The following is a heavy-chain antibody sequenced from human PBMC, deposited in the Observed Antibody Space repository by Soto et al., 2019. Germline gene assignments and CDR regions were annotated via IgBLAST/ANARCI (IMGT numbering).Heavy chain of an antibody. J-gene: IGHJ6*02. CDR1: GFTFSSHG. D-gene: IGHD2-15*01. CDR3: AREWELVLGPPRYYYGMDV. Sequence: HLGGSLRLSCAASGFTFSSHGMHWVRQAPGKGLEWVAVIWYDGSNKYYADSVKGRFTISRDNSKNTLYLQMNSLRAEDTAVYYCAREWELVLGPPRYYYGMDVRGQGTTVTVSS. V-gene: IGHV3-33*01. CDR2: IWYDGSNK.